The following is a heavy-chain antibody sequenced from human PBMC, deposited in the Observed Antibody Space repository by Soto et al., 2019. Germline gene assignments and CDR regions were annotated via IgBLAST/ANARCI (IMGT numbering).Heavy chain of an antibody. Sequence: ASVKVSCKASGYTFTSYGISWVRQAPGQGLEWMGWISTYNGNTNYAQKLQGRVTMTTDTSTSTAYMELSSLRSDDTAVYYCARDRRCWDSSSWYDYWGQGTLVTVSS. CDR3: ARDRRCWDSSSWYDY. CDR1: GYTFTSYG. V-gene: IGHV1-18*01. J-gene: IGHJ4*02. CDR2: ISTYNGNT. D-gene: IGHD6-13*01.